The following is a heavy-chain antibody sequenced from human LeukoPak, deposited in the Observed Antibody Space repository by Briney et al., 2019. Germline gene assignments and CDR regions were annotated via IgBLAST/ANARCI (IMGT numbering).Heavy chain of an antibody. CDR1: RFTVSSSF. Sequence: PGGSLRLSCAASRFTVSSSFIYWVRRAPGKGLEWVSFIHRDDKTYYADSVKGRFTMSRDSSKNTLYLQMNSLGADDTAVYYCAREVISTPSYFDYWGQGILVTVSS. CDR3: AREVISTPSYFDY. V-gene: IGHV3-53*01. J-gene: IGHJ4*02. CDR2: IHRDDKT. D-gene: IGHD2-2*01.